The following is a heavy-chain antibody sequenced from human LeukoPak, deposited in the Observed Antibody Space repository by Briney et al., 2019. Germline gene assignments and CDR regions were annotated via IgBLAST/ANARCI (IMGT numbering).Heavy chain of an antibody. J-gene: IGHJ4*02. CDR2: IIPIFGTT. V-gene: IGHV1-69*05. D-gene: IGHD5-12*01. CDR1: GGTFSTHG. Sequence: SVKVSCRASGGTFSTHGINWVRQAPGQGLEWMGGIIPIFGTTNYAQKFQGRVTITTDGPTSTGYMELRSLRSDDTVVYFCARGDSGYDYGFDYWGQGTLVTVSS. CDR3: ARGDSGYDYGFDY.